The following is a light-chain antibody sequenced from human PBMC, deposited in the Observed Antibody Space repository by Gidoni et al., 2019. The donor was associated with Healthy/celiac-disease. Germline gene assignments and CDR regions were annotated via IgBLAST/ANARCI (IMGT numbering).Light chain of an antibody. J-gene: IGKJ4*01. CDR2: DAS. Sequence: PATLSLSPGERATLSCRASQSVSSYLAWYQQKPGQAPRLLIYDASNRATGIPARFSGSGSGTDFTLTISSLEPEDFAVYYCQQRSNWPLTFGGXTKVEIK. V-gene: IGKV3-11*01. CDR3: QQRSNWPLT. CDR1: QSVSSY.